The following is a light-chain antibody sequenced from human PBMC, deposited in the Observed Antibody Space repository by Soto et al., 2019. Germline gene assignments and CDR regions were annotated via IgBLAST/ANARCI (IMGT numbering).Light chain of an antibody. Sequence: AIQMTQSPSSLSASVGDRVTITCRASQGIKNDVAWYQQKPGRAPKLLIYAASSLQSGVPPRFSGSGSGTDFTLTISSLQPEDFETYYCLQDYTYPYSFGQGTKVDIX. CDR3: LQDYTYPYS. CDR1: QGIKND. CDR2: AAS. J-gene: IGKJ2*03. V-gene: IGKV1-6*01.